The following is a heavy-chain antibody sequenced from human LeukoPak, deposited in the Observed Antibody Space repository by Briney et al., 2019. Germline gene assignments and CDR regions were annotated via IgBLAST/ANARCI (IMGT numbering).Heavy chain of an antibody. CDR3: ASHTGGPAALLGRYY. CDR2: IIPIFGTA. Sequence: ASVKVSCKACGGTFSSYAISWVRQAPGQGLEWMGGIIPIFGTANYAQKFQGRVTITTDESTSTAYMELSSLRSEDTAVYCCASHTGGPAALLGRYYRGQGTLVTVSS. V-gene: IGHV1-69*05. J-gene: IGHJ4*02. D-gene: IGHD2-2*02. CDR1: GGTFSSYA.